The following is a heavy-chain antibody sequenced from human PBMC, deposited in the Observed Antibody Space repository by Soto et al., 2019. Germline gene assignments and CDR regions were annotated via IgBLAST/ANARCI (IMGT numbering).Heavy chain of an antibody. V-gene: IGHV5-51*01. J-gene: IGHJ5*02. CDR3: ASKNYYDTSGYS. D-gene: IGHD3-22*01. Sequence: PGESLKISCQGSGYSFTNYWIGWVRQMPGKGLEWMGIIYPGDSDTRYSPSFRGQVTISADNSISTAYLQWSSLKASDTAIYYCASKNYYDTSGYSWGQGTLVTV. CDR1: GYSFTNYW. CDR2: IYPGDSDT.